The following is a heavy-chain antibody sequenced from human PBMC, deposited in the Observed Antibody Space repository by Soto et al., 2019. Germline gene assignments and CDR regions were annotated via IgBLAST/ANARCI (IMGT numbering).Heavy chain of an antibody. CDR2: MNPNSGNT. CDR3: ARGKPVLDIVVVPAAIRADLSEYFQH. CDR1: GYTFTSYD. J-gene: IGHJ1*01. Sequence: GASVKVSCKASGYTFTSYDINWVRQATGQGLEWMGWMNPNSGNTGYAQKFQGRVTMTRNTSISTAYMELSSLRSEDTAVYYCARGKPVLDIVVVPAAIRADLSEYFQHWGQGTLVTVSS. V-gene: IGHV1-8*01. D-gene: IGHD2-2*02.